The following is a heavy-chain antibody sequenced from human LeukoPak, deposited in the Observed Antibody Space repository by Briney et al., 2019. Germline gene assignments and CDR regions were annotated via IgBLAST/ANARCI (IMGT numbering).Heavy chain of an antibody. V-gene: IGHV4-59*01. CDR3: ARDTGGLRWFDY. Sequence: SKTLSLTCTVSGASITSYYWSWIRQPPGKGLEWIGYIYGSGSTNYNPSLRSRVTISVDTSKTQFSLNLSSVTAADTAMYYCARDTGGLRWFDYWGQGTLVTVSS. CDR1: GASITSYY. CDR2: IYGSGST. J-gene: IGHJ4*02. D-gene: IGHD4-23*01.